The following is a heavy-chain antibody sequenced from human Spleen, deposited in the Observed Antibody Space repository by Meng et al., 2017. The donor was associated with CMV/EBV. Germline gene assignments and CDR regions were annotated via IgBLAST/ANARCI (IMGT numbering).Heavy chain of an antibody. CDR3: AKTQNYNFWSGSDY. CDR1: GFTFSTYG. V-gene: IGHV3-23*01. J-gene: IGHJ4*02. CDR2: ISGSGGSI. Sequence: GGSLRLSCAASGFTFSTYGMSWVRQAPGKGLEWVSAISGSGGSIYYADSVKGRFTISRDNSKNTLYLQMNSLRAEDTAIYYCAKTQNYNFWSGSDYWGKGTLVTVSS. D-gene: IGHD3-3*01.